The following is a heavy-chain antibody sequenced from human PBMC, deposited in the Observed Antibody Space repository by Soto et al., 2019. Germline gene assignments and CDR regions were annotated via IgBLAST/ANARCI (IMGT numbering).Heavy chain of an antibody. CDR3: ARVRLELRRRYYYYYMDV. D-gene: IGHD1-7*01. CDR2: INAGNGNT. V-gene: IGHV1-3*01. Sequence: ASVKVSSKASGYTFTSYAMHWVRQAPGQRLEWIGWINAGNGNTKYSQKFQGRVTITRDTSASTAYMELSSLRSEDTAVYYCARVRLELRRRYYYYYMDVWGKGTTVTV. CDR1: GYTFTSYA. J-gene: IGHJ6*03.